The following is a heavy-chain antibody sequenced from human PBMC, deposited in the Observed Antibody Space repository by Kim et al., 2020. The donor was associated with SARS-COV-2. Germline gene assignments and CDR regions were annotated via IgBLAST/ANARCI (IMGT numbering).Heavy chain of an antibody. Sequence: GGSLRLSCAASGFTFSNAWMSWVRQAPGKGLEWVGRIKSKTDGGTTDYAAPVKGRFTISRDDSKNTLYLQMNNLKTEDTAVYYCTTDRSTVLLWFGELWDYWGQGTLVTVSS. V-gene: IGHV3-15*01. CDR1: GFTFSNAW. CDR3: TTDRSTVLLWFGELWDY. J-gene: IGHJ4*02. D-gene: IGHD3-10*01. CDR2: IKSKTDGGTT.